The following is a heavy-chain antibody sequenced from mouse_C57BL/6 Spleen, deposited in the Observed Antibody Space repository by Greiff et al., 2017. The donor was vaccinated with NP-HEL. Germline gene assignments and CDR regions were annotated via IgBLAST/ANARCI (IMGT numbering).Heavy chain of an antibody. D-gene: IGHD1-1*01. J-gene: IGHJ2*01. CDR3: ARSYYYGSKNFDY. CDR2: IDPSDSET. V-gene: IGHV1-52*01. CDR1: GYTFTSYW. Sequence: QVQLQQPGAELVRPGSSVKLSCKASGYTFTSYWMHWVKQRPIQGLEWIGNIDPSDSETHYNQKFKDKATLTVDKSSSTAYMQLSSLTSEDSAVYYCARSYYYGSKNFDYWGQGTTLTVSS.